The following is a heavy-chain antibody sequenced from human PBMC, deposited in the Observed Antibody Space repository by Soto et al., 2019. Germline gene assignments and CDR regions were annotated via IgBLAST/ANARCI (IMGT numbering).Heavy chain of an antibody. Sequence: SETLSLTCTVSGGSISSSSYYWGWIRQPPGKGLEWIGSIYYSGSTYYNPSLKSRVTISVDTSKNQFSLKLSSVTAADTAVYYCARLDFWSGNPNYYYYVDVWGKGTTVTVSS. D-gene: IGHD3-3*01. CDR2: IYYSGST. CDR1: GGSISSSSYY. CDR3: ARLDFWSGNPNYYYYVDV. V-gene: IGHV4-39*01. J-gene: IGHJ6*03.